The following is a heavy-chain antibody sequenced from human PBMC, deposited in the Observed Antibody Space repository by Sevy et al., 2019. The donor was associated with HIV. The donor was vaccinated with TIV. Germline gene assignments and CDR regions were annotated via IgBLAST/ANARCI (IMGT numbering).Heavy chain of an antibody. CDR2: ISWNSGSI. CDR3: AKDTEAYGSGSYFG. D-gene: IGHD3-10*01. J-gene: IGHJ4*02. CDR1: GFTFDDYA. V-gene: IGHV3-9*01. Sequence: GGSLRLSCAASGFTFDDYAMHWVRQAPGKGLEWVSGISWNSGSIGYAHSVKGRFTISRDNAKNSLYLQMNSLRAEDTALYYCAKDTEAYGSGSYFGWGQGTLVTVSS.